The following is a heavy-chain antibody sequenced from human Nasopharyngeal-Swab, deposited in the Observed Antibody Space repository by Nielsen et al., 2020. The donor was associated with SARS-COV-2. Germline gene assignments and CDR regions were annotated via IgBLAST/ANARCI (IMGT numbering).Heavy chain of an antibody. Sequence: SETLSLTCAVSGVSISSSNWWSWVRQTPGKGLEWIGEVYHSGSANYNPSLRSRVTISVDKSENQFSLRLWSVSAADTAVYYCAIRLYTGNSYYFDYWGPGTLATVSS. J-gene: IGHJ4*02. CDR2: VYHSGSA. CDR1: GVSISSSNW. V-gene: IGHV4-4*02. CDR3: AIRLYTGNSYYFDY. D-gene: IGHD4-23*01.